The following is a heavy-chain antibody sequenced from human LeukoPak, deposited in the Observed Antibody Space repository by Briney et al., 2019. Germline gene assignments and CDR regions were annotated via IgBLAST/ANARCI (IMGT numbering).Heavy chain of an antibody. CDR2: ISYDGSNK. CDR1: GFTFSSYG. D-gene: IGHD4-17*01. Sequence: PGGSLRLSCAASGFTFSSYGMHWVRQAPGKGLEWVAVISYDGSNKYYADSVKGRFTISRDNSKSTLYLQMNSLRAEDTAVYYCAKIRPTVVTLSYFDYWGQGTLVTVSS. CDR3: AKIRPTVVTLSYFDY. V-gene: IGHV3-30*18. J-gene: IGHJ4*02.